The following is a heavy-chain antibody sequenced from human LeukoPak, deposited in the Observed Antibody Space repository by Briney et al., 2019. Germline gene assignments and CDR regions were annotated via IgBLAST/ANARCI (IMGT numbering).Heavy chain of an antibody. CDR2: ISSSSSYI. J-gene: IGHJ4*02. Sequence: PGGSLRLSCAASGFTFDDYGMSWVRQAPGKGLEWVSSISSSSSYIYYADSVKGRFTISRDNAKNSLYLQMNSLRAEDTAVYYCARRLGGATDYWGQGTLVTVSS. CDR1: GFTFDDYG. CDR3: ARRLGGATDY. V-gene: IGHV3-21*01. D-gene: IGHD1-26*01.